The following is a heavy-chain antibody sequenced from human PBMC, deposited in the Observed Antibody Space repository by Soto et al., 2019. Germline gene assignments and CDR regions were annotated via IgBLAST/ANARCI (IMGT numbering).Heavy chain of an antibody. CDR3: ARGSIFGVVNYYYYGMDV. V-gene: IGHV1-69*13. CDR2: IIPIFGTA. D-gene: IGHD3-3*01. J-gene: IGHJ6*02. Sequence: SVKVSCKASGGTFSSYAISWVRQAPGQGLEWMGGIIPIFGTANYAQKFQGRVTITADESTGTAYMELSSLRSEDTAVYYCARGSIFGVVNYYYYGMDVWGQGTTVTVSS. CDR1: GGTFSSYA.